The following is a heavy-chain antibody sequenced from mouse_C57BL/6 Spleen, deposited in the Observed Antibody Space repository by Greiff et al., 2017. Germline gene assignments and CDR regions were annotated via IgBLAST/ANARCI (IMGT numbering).Heavy chain of an antibody. CDR1: GFTFSDYY. CDR3: ARDRPYDGGYFDV. Sequence: DVKLVESEGGLVQPGSSMKLSCTASGFTFSDYYMAWVRQVPEKGLEWVANINYDGSSTYYLDSLKSRFIISRDNAKNILYLQMSSLKSEDTATYYCARDRPYDGGYFDVWGTGTTVTVSS. V-gene: IGHV5-16*01. J-gene: IGHJ1*03. CDR2: INYDGSST. D-gene: IGHD2-12*01.